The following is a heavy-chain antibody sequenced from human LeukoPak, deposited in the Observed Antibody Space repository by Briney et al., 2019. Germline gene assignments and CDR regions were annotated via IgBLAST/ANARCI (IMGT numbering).Heavy chain of an antibody. D-gene: IGHD3-22*01. CDR2: IYYSGST. V-gene: IGHV4-59*01. J-gene: IGHJ4*02. CDR1: GGSISSYY. CDR3: ARGPLPDYYDSSGSLDY. Sequence: PSETLSLTCTVSGGSISSYYWSWIRQPPGKGLEWIGYIYYSGSTNCNPSLKSLVTISVDTSKNQFSLKLSPVTAADTAVYYCARGPLPDYYDSSGSLDYWGQGTLVTVSS.